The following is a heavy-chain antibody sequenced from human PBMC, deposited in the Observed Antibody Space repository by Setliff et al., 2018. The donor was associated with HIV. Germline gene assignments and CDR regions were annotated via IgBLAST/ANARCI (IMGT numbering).Heavy chain of an antibody. CDR1: GGSFSDHY. Sequence: SETLSLTCAVYGGSFSDHYWGWVRQPPGKGLEWIGEINHSGSTNYNSSLKSRVTISVDTSKNQFSLKLNSVTAADTAVYYCARARSLITVRRSFDYWGQGTLVTVSS. V-gene: IGHV4-34*01. D-gene: IGHD6-6*01. J-gene: IGHJ4*02. CDR2: INHSGST. CDR3: ARARSLITVRRSFDY.